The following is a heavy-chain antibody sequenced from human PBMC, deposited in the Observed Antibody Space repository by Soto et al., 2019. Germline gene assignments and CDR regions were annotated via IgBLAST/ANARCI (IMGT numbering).Heavy chain of an antibody. CDR1: GYTFTSYD. V-gene: IGHV1-8*01. Sequence: QVQLVQSGAEVKKPGASVKVSCKASGYTFTSYDINWVRQATGQGLEWMGWMNPNSGNTGYAQKFQGRVTMTRNTSISTAYMELSSLRSEDTAVYYCARAEGYCSSTNCYGAYYYYYYMDVWGKGTTVTVSS. CDR3: ARAEGYCSSTNCYGAYYYYYYMDV. CDR2: MNPNSGNT. D-gene: IGHD2-2*01. J-gene: IGHJ6*03.